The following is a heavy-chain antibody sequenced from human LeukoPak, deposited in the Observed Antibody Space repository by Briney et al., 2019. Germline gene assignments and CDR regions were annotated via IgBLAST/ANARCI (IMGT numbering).Heavy chain of an antibody. D-gene: IGHD2-2*01. V-gene: IGHV1-24*01. Sequence: GASVKVSCKVSGYTLTELSMHWVRQAPGKGLEWMGGFDPEDGETLYAQKFQGRVTMTEDTSTDTAYMELRSLRSEDTAVYYCATVHQLLFDYWGQGTLVTVSS. CDR1: GYTLTELS. CDR3: ATVHQLLFDY. J-gene: IGHJ4*02. CDR2: FDPEDGET.